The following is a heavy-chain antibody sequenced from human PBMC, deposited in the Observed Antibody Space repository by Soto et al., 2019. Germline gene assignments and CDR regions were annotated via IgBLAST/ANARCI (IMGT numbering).Heavy chain of an antibody. CDR2: IYYSGST. CDR3: ARERGYCSSTSCYNDYNWFDP. V-gene: IGHV4-31*03. Sequence: SETLSLTCTVSGGSISSGGYYWSWIRQHPGKCLEWIGYIYYSGSTYYNPSLKSRVTISVDTSKNQFSLKLSSVTAADTAVYYCARERGYCSSTSCYNDYNWFDPWGQGTLVTVYS. J-gene: IGHJ5*02. D-gene: IGHD2-2*02. CDR1: GGSISSGGYY.